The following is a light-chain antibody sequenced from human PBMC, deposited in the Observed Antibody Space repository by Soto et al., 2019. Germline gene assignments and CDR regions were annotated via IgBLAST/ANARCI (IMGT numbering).Light chain of an antibody. Sequence: QSALTQTPSATGSPGQSVTISCTGTSSDVGGYKFVSWYQQHPGKAPKLIIYEVIKRPSGVPDRFSGSKSGKTASLTVSGLQAEDEGDYYCSSYGGSNNLVFGGGTKLTVL. J-gene: IGLJ2*01. V-gene: IGLV2-8*01. CDR1: SSDVGGYKF. CDR2: EVI. CDR3: SSYGGSNNLV.